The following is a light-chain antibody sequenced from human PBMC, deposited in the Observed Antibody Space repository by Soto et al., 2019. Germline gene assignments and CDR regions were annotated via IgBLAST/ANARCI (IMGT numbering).Light chain of an antibody. V-gene: IGKV1D-8*03. Sequence: VICMTQSPSLLSASTVDRVTISFRMSQGISSYLSWYQQKPGKAPKLLIYDASTLESGVPSRFSGSESGTEFTLTISSLQPDDFATYYCQQYSTYSAFGQGTKVDI. CDR2: DAS. J-gene: IGKJ1*01. CDR1: QGISSY. CDR3: QQYSTYSA.